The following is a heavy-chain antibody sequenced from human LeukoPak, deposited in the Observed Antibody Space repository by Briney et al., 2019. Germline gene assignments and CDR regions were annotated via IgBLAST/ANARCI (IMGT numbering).Heavy chain of an antibody. D-gene: IGHD3-3*01. CDR2: IYPGDSDT. CDR3: ARALTIFGVVIPYVYSY. Sequence: GESLQISCKGSGYSFTSYWIGWVRQVPGKGLEWMGIIYPGDSDTRDSPSFQGQVTISADKSISTAYLQWSSLKASDTAMYYCARALTIFGVVIPYVYSYWGQGTLVTVSS. J-gene: IGHJ4*02. CDR1: GYSFTSYW. V-gene: IGHV5-51*01.